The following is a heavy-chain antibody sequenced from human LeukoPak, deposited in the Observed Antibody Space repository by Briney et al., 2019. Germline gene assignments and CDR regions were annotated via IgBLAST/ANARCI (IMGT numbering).Heavy chain of an antibody. V-gene: IGHV4-59*08. CDR2: IYSSGSA. J-gene: IGHJ6*02. Sequence: SETLSLTCTISGGSTSSYYWSWIRQPPGKGLEWIGYIYSSGSANYNPSLNSRATISVDTSKNQFSLKLRSVTAADTAVYYCARYDFDILTGYHRGGMDVWGQGTTVTVSS. D-gene: IGHD3-9*01. CDR1: GGSTSSYY. CDR3: ARYDFDILTGYHRGGMDV.